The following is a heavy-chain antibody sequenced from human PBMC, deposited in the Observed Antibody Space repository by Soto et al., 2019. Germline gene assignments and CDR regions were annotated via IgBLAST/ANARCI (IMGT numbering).Heavy chain of an antibody. V-gene: IGHV1-8*01. Sequence: ASVRVSCKASGCGLTTYDINWVRQATGQGLEWMEWMNPNSGNTGYPQKFQGRVTMTRDTSMDTVYMELSSLRSEDTAVYSCSRNTDLITLPAFDPWGHATLVTVPQ. CDR3: SRNTDLITLPAFDP. CDR2: MNPNSGNT. D-gene: IGHD3-16*01. J-gene: IGHJ5*02. CDR1: GCGLTTYD.